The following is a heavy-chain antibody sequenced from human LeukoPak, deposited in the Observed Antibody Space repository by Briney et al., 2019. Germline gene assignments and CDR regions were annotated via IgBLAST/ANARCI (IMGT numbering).Heavy chain of an antibody. CDR1: GFTFSSYA. CDR2: ISYDGSNK. CDR3: AREGSSLVRWFDP. J-gene: IGHJ5*02. Sequence: PGRSLRLSCAASGFTFSSYAMHWVRQAPGKGLEWVAVISYDGSNKYYADSVKGRFTISRDNSKNTLYLQMNCLRAEDTAVYYCAREGSSLVRWFDPWGQGTLVTVSS. D-gene: IGHD2-2*01. V-gene: IGHV3-30-3*01.